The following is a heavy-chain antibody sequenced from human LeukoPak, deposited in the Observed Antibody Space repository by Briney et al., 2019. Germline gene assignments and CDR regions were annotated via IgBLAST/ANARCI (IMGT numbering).Heavy chain of an antibody. CDR2: ISAYNGNT. CDR3: ASDGGPVAGTGFDP. CDR1: GYTFTSYV. Sequence: ASVKVSCKASGYTFTSYVICWVRQAPGQGAEWMGWISAYNGNTNHAQRREGRVTMTTNTSTSTAYMELRSVRSDDTDVYYCASDGGPVAGTGFDPCGQGTLVTVSS. V-gene: IGHV1-18*01. J-gene: IGHJ5*01. D-gene: IGHD6-19*01.